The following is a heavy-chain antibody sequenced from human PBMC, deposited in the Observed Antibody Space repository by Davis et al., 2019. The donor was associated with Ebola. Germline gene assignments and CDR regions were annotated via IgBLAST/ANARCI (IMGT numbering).Heavy chain of an antibody. J-gene: IGHJ4*02. D-gene: IGHD6-19*01. CDR2: ISSSSSYI. Sequence: GESLKISCAASGFTFSSYSMNWVRQAPGKGLEWVSSISSSSSYIYYADSVKGRFTISRDNAKNSLYLQMNSLRVEDTAIYYCARDGSGWSAYWGQGTLVTVSS. CDR1: GFTFSSYS. CDR3: ARDGSGWSAY. V-gene: IGHV3-21*01.